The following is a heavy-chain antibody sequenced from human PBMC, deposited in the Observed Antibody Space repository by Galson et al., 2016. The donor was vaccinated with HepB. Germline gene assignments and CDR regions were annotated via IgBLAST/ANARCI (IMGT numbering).Heavy chain of an antibody. CDR2: ISSSSGTPT. Sequence: SLRLSCATSGFSPTSYEVNWVRQAPGKGLEWISYISSSSGTPTYYSDSVKGRFTISRDNDRNSVYLQMSSLRVEDTAVYFCAAVKVQYSGAFKRKRISNPQDDIWGRGTMVIVSS. J-gene: IGHJ3*02. V-gene: IGHV3-48*03. CDR3: AAVKVQYSGAFKRKRISNPQDDI. D-gene: IGHD5-12*01. CDR1: GFSPTSYE.